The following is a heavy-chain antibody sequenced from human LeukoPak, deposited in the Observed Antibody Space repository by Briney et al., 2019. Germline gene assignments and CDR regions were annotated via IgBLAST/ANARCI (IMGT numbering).Heavy chain of an antibody. CDR2: IYPGDSAT. V-gene: IGHV5-51*01. CDR1: GYSFTTYW. Sequence: GESLKISCHGSGYSFTTYWIAWVRQLPGKGLEWMGIIYPGDSATRYSPSFQGQVTISADKSISTASLQWSSLKTSDTALYYCARLRDYYYMDVWGKGTTVTVSS. CDR3: ARLRDYYYMDV. J-gene: IGHJ6*03.